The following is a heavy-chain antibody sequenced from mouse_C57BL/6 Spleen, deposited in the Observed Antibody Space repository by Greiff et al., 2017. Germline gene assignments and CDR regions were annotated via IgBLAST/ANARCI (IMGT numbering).Heavy chain of an antibody. J-gene: IGHJ2*01. CDR2: IYPGSGNT. CDR3: ARSGGYYDYDEGFDY. V-gene: IGHV1-66*01. CDR1: GYSFTSYY. Sequence: VQLQQSGPELVKPGASVKISCKASGYSFTSYYIHWVKPRPGQGLEWIGWIYPGSGNTKYNEKFKGKATLTADTSSSTAYMQLSSLTSEDSAVYYCARSGGYYDYDEGFDYWGQGTTLTVSS. D-gene: IGHD2-4*01.